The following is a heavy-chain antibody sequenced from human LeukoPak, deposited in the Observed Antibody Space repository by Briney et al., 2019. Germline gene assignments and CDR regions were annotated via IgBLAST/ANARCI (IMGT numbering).Heavy chain of an antibody. D-gene: IGHD2-2*01. Sequence: GGSLRLSCAASGFIFSSDAMSWVRQAPGKGLEWVSAISGSGGSTYYADSVKGRFTISRDNSKNTLYLQMNSLRAEDTAVYYCARDGTRTSCSFDYWGQGTLVTVSS. V-gene: IGHV3-23*01. CDR2: ISGSGGST. J-gene: IGHJ4*02. CDR3: ARDGTRTSCSFDY. CDR1: GFIFSSDA.